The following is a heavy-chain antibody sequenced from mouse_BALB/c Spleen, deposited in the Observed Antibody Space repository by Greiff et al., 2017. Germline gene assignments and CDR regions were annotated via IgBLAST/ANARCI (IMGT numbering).Heavy chain of an antibody. J-gene: IGHJ2*01. CDR2: ISSGGST. CDR1: GFTFSSYA. D-gene: IGHD1-2*01. V-gene: IGHV5-6-5*01. Sequence: EVQGVESGGGLVKPGGSLKLSCAASGFTFSSYAMSWVRQTPEKRLEWVASISSGGSTYYPDSVKGRFTISRDNARNILYLQMSSLRSDDTAMYYCAREGLRLRYFDYWGQGTTLTVSS. CDR3: AREGLRLRYFDY.